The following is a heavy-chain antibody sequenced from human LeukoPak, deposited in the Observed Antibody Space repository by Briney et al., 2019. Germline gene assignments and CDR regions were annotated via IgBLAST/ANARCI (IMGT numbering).Heavy chain of an antibody. J-gene: IGHJ4*02. CDR2: IIPIFGTA. V-gene: IGHV1-69*13. CDR3: ARALYDYVWGSYRQFDY. Sequence: SVKVSCKASGGTFSSYAISWVRQAPGQGLEWMGGIIPIFGTANYAQKFQGKVTITADESTSTAYMELSSLRSEDTAVYYCARALYDYVWGSYRQFDYWGQGTLVTVSS. CDR1: GGTFSSYA. D-gene: IGHD3-16*02.